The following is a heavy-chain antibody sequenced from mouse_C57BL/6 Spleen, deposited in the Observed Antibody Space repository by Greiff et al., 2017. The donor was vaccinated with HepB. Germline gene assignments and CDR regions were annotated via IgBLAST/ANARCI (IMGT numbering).Heavy chain of an antibody. CDR2: ISSGSSTI. CDR1: GFTFSDYG. D-gene: IGHD1-1*01. CDR3: ARGTTVVAEMDY. Sequence: EVHLVESGGGLVKPGGSLKLSCAASGFTFSDYGMHWVRQAPEKGLEWVAYISSGSSTIYYADTVKGRFTISRDNAKNTLFLQMTSLRSEDTAMYYCARGTTVVAEMDYWGQGTSVTVSS. J-gene: IGHJ4*01. V-gene: IGHV5-17*01.